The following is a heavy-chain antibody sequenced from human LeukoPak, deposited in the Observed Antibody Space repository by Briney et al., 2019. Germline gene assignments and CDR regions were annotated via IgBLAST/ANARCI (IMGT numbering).Heavy chain of an antibody. V-gene: IGHV7-4-1*02. J-gene: IGHJ6*02. Sequence: ASVKVSCKVSGYTFTSYAMNWVRQAPGQGLEWMGWINTNTGNPTYAQGFTGRFVFSLDTSVSTAYLQISSLKAEDTAVYYCAREGPPPYYYDSSGYSGYYGMDVWGQGTTVTVSS. CDR3: AREGPPPYYYDSSGYSGYYGMDV. D-gene: IGHD3-22*01. CDR1: GYTFTSYA. CDR2: INTNTGNP.